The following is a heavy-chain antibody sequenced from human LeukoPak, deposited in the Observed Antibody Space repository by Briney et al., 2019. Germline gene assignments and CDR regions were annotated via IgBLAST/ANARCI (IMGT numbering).Heavy chain of an antibody. Sequence: PGRSLRLSCAASFSIRNYGMNWVRQAPGKGLEWVAVVSYDGSTQYYADSVKGRFTISRDNSNHTLSLQMNSLRVEDTATYYCVKDIQLSTWGLGTMVTVSS. CDR2: VSYDGSTQ. J-gene: IGHJ3*01. CDR3: VKDIQLST. CDR1: FSIRNYG. D-gene: IGHD5-24*01. V-gene: IGHV3-30*18.